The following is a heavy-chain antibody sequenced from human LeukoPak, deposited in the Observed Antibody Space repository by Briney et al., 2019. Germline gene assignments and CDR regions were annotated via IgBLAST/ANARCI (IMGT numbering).Heavy chain of an antibody. J-gene: IGHJ6*03. CDR1: GGSFSGYY. CDR2: INHSGST. V-gene: IGHV4-34*01. CDR3: ARVLRRYSSGWGSDYYYYYMDV. Sequence: NPSETLSLTCAVYGGSFSGYYWSWIRQPPGKGLEWIGEINHSGSTNYNPSLKSRVTISVDTSKNQFSLKLSSVTAADTAVYYCARVLRRYSSGWGSDYYYYYMDVWGKGTTVTVSS. D-gene: IGHD6-19*01.